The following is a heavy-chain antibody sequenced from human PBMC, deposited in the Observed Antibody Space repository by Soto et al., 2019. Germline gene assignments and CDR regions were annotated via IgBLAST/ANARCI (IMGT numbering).Heavy chain of an antibody. D-gene: IGHD2-15*01. V-gene: IGHV3-7*05. CDR1: GFTFNNYY. J-gene: IGHJ4*02. CDR2: INQDGSAK. Sequence: EVQLVESGGGLVQPGGSLRLSCAASGFTFNNYYMVWVRQAPGRGLEWVANINQDGSAKYYVDSVKGRFTISRDNAKSSPYLQINSLIAEDTATYYCGRGFGGTHWGQGSLVTVSS. CDR3: GRGFGGTH.